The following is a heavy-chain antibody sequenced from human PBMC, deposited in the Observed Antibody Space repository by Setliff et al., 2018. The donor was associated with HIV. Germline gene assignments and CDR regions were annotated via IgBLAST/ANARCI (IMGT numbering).Heavy chain of an antibody. V-gene: IGHV3-48*01. D-gene: IGHD6-19*01. J-gene: IGHJ4*02. CDR3: ARDRGYSSGWFRPDFDY. CDR2: IWTSSRI. CDR1: GVTFSSYS. Sequence: PGGSLRLSCAASGVTFSSYSMNWVRQAPGKGLEWFSNIWTSSRISYGASGKGRFTISRDNAKNSLYLQMASLRAEDTAVYYCARDRGYSSGWFRPDFDYWGQGTLVTVSS.